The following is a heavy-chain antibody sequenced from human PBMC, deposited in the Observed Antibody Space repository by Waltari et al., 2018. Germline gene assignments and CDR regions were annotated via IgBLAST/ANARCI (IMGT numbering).Heavy chain of an antibody. D-gene: IGHD2-2*01. V-gene: IGHV4-4*02. Sequence: QVQLQESGQGLVKPSGTLSLTCAVSGDSISGNYWWSWVRQSPEKGLEGIGQVHHSGKTHYNPSLQSRVTISVDKPKNQFSLNLNSVTAADTAVYYCAGDRAIGLFFDYWGRGTLVTVSS. J-gene: IGHJ4*02. CDR2: VHHSGKT. CDR3: AGDRAIGLFFDY. CDR1: GDSISGNYW.